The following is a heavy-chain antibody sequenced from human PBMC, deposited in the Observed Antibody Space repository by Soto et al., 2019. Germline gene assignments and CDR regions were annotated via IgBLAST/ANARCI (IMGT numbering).Heavy chain of an antibody. Sequence: QVQLLQSGAEVKKPGASVKVSCKASGYTFTNYGITWVRQAPGQGLEWMGGIGAYNGNTHYTQRLQGRVTMTTDTSTSTAYMELMCLRSDDTAVYYCSGVQQLVGYFYYSMDAWGKGTTVTVSS. J-gene: IGHJ6*03. V-gene: IGHV1-18*01. CDR2: IGAYNGNT. CDR1: GYTFTNYG. D-gene: IGHD6-13*01. CDR3: SGVQQLVGYFYYSMDA.